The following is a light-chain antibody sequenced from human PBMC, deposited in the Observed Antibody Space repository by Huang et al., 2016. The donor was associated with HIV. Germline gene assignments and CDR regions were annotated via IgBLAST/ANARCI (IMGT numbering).Light chain of an antibody. Sequence: EIVLTQSPVTLSLSPGERATLSCRASQSVSKYLAWYQQKPGQAPRLLIYDTSNKATGIPARFSGSGSGTDFTLTISSLEPEDYAVYYCQQRSNWPQSTFGQGTKLDIK. J-gene: IGKJ2*01. CDR2: DTS. CDR3: QQRSNWPQST. V-gene: IGKV3-11*01. CDR1: QSVSKY.